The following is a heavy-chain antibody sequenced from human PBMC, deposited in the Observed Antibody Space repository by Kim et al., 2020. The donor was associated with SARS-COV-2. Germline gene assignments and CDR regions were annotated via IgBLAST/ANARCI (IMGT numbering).Heavy chain of an antibody. CDR3: ARRYPMVRGVIIPGGFDY. D-gene: IGHD3-10*01. V-gene: IGHV1-69*06. J-gene: IGHJ4*02. CDR1: GGTFSSYA. CDR2: IIPIFGTA. Sequence: SVKVSCKASGGTFSSYAISWVRQAPGQGLEWMGGIIPIFGTANYAQKFQGRVTITADKSTSTAYMELSSLRSEDTAVYYCARRYPMVRGVIIPGGFDYWGQGTLVTVSS.